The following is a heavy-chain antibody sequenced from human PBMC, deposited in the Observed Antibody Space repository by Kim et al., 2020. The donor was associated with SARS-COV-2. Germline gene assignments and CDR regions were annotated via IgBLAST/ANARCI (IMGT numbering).Heavy chain of an antibody. CDR1: RGTFNKYA. CDR3: ARYHAGTYYPRLES. J-gene: IGHJ5*01. Sequence: SVKVSCKTSRGTFNKYAISWVRQAPGQGLEWMGGVVPVFRTTNYAQNFQDRVTITADQSTDTAYMDLSSLRSEDTAIYYCARYHAGTYYPRLESWGQGTLVIVSS. CDR2: VVPVFRTT. D-gene: IGHD3-10*01. V-gene: IGHV1-69*13.